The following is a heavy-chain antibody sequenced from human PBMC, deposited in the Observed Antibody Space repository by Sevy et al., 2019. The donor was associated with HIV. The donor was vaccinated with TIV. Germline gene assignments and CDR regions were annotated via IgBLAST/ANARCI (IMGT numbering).Heavy chain of an antibody. CDR3: TTEVRWELGNWFDP. V-gene: IGHV3-15*01. CDR1: GFSFSNAW. Sequence: GGSLRLSCAASGFSFSNAWMSWVRQAPGKGLEWVGRIKSKSDGGTTDYAEPVKGRFTISRHDSKNTLYLQINSLKTEDTAMYYCTTEVRWELGNWFDPWGQGTLVTVSS. CDR2: IKSKSDGGTT. D-gene: IGHD7-27*01. J-gene: IGHJ5*02.